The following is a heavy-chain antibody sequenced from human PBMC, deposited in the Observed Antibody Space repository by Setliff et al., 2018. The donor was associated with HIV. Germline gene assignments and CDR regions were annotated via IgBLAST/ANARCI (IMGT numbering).Heavy chain of an antibody. V-gene: IGHV1-46*01. J-gene: IGHJ4*02. D-gene: IGHD1-26*01. CDR2: INPTGGST. CDR3: ARADGGSSSGYY. Sequence: WASVKVSCKPSGYSFTNHYMHWVRQAPGQGLEWMGVINPTGGSTRNTQKFQGRVAMTRDTSTSTVYMELSSLRSEDTAVYYCARADGGSSSGYYWGQGTLVTVSS. CDR1: GYSFTNHY.